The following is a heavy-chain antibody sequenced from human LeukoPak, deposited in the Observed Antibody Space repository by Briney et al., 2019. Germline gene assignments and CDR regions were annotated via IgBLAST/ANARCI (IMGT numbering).Heavy chain of an antibody. V-gene: IGHV3-53*01. CDR2: LYGGGTT. J-gene: IGHJ2*01. Sequence: GGSLRLSCAASGFTFSSYWMHWVRQDPRKGLVWVSVLYGGGTTHYADSVKGRFTISRDSSKNTLYLQMNNLRAEDTAVYYCARDREYCSSTACYRYFDLWGRGTLVTVSS. CDR1: GFTFSSYW. D-gene: IGHD2-2*01. CDR3: ARDREYCSSTACYRYFDL.